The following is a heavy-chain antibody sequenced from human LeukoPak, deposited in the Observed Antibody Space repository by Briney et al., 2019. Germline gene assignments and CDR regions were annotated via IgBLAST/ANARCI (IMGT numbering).Heavy chain of an antibody. CDR1: GGSIRSGGYS. D-gene: IGHD3-10*01. Sequence: SETLSLTCAVSGGSIRSGGYSWSWIRQPPGRGLEWIGYIYYSGSTYYNPSLKSRVTISVDTSKNQFSLKLSSVTAADTAVYYCARESNYYGSGTGWFDPWGQGTLVTVSS. CDR2: IYYSGST. V-gene: IGHV4-30-4*07. J-gene: IGHJ5*02. CDR3: ARESNYYGSGTGWFDP.